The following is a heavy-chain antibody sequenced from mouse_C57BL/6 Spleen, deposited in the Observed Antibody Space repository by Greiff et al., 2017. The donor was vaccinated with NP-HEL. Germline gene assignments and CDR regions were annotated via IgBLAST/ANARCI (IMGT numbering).Heavy chain of an antibody. D-gene: IGHD1-1*01. Sequence: EVKLVESGGGLVKPGGSLKLSCAASGFTFSDYGMHWVRQAPEKGLEWVAYISSGSSTIYYADTVKGRFTISRDNAKNTLFLQMTSLRSEDTAMYYCARGGYYYGSSGYYAMDYWGQGTSVTVSS. J-gene: IGHJ4*01. V-gene: IGHV5-17*01. CDR1: GFTFSDYG. CDR3: ARGGYYYGSSGYYAMDY. CDR2: ISSGSSTI.